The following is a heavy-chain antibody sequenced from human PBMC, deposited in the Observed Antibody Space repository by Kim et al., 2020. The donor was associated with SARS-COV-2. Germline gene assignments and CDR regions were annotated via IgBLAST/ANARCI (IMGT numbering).Heavy chain of an antibody. D-gene: IGHD3-10*01. CDR3: ARANQYGSGSYLIPTYGMDV. CDR2: ISYDGSNK. V-gene: IGHV3-30*04. CDR1: GFTFSSYA. Sequence: GGSLRLSCAASGFTFSSYAMHWVRQAPGKGLEWVAVISYDGSNKYYADSVKGRFTISRDNSKNTLYLQMNSLRAEDTAVYYCARANQYGSGSYLIPTYGMDVWGQGTTVTVSS. J-gene: IGHJ6*02.